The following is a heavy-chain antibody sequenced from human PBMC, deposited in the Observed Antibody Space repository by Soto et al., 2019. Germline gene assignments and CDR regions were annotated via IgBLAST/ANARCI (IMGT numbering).Heavy chain of an antibody. CDR3: ARAFFGVVPRPNYYNGMDA. J-gene: IGHJ6*02. CDR1: GGSISSGDYY. CDR2: IYYSGST. D-gene: IGHD3-3*01. V-gene: IGHV4-30-4*01. Sequence: SETLSLTCTVSGGSISSGDYYWSWIRQPPGKGLEWIGYIYYSGSTYYNPSLKSRVTISVDTSKNQFSLKLSSVTAADTAVYYCARAFFGVVPRPNYYNGMDAGGQGTRVTVS.